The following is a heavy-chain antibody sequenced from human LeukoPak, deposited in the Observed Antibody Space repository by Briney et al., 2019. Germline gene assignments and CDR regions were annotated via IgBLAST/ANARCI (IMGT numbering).Heavy chain of an antibody. V-gene: IGHV3-23*01. CDR2: ISDRGGST. Sequence: GGSLRLSCAASGFTFSSYAMRGVRQAPGKGGEWVSAISDRGGSTYYTDPVKGRFTISRDNSKNTVYLQMKRLRGEDTALYYCARGDRGTAAGNNWFYPWGQGTLVTVSS. CDR3: ARGDRGTAAGNNWFYP. CDR1: GFTFSSYA. J-gene: IGHJ5*02. D-gene: IGHD6-13*01.